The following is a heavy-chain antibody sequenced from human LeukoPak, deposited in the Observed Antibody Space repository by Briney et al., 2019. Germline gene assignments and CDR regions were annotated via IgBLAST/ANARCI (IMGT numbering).Heavy chain of an antibody. J-gene: IGHJ4*02. Sequence: ASVKVSCKTSGYNFNNHWMHWVRQAPGQGLEWMGIINPNSGHTVYAQKFQGRVTMTRDTSTTTVDMELSSLRSDDTAVYYCARGFVYGDFWSGWEGFDYWGQGSLVTVSS. CDR1: GYNFNNHW. D-gene: IGHD3-3*01. V-gene: IGHV1-46*02. CDR3: ARGFVYGDFWSGWEGFDY. CDR2: INPNSGHT.